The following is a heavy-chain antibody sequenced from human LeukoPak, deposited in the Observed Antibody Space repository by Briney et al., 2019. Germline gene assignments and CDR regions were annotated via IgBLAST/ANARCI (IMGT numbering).Heavy chain of an antibody. D-gene: IGHD4-17*01. Sequence: SGTLSLTCTVSGGSISSSSYYWGWIRQPPGKGLEWIGSIYYSGSTYYNPSLKSRVTISVDTSKNQFSLKLSSVTAADTAVYYCARRNYGDYFFIDPWGQGTLVTVSS. V-gene: IGHV4-39*01. CDR2: IYYSGST. J-gene: IGHJ5*02. CDR1: GGSISSSSYY. CDR3: ARRNYGDYFFIDP.